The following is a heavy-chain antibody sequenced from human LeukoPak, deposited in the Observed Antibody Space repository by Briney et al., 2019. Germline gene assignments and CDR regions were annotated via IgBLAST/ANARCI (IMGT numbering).Heavy chain of an antibody. CDR3: AREGLMMRAFAI. CDR1: GGSFNGYY. Sequence: PSETLSLTCAVYGGSFNGYYWSWIRQSPGEGLEWIGEINDSGVTNCNPSLESRVVLSVDTSKNQFSLRLSSVTAADTAVYYCAREGLMMRAFAIWGQGTMVTVSS. J-gene: IGHJ3*02. V-gene: IGHV4-34*01. D-gene: IGHD3-16*01. CDR2: INDSGVT.